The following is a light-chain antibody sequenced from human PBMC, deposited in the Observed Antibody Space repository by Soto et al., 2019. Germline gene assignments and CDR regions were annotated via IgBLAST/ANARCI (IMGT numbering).Light chain of an antibody. CDR1: QSVFYKSKNKNY. J-gene: IGKJ4*01. Sequence: DIVMTQSPASLAVSLGETATISCKSSQSVFYKSKNKNYLAWYQQKPGQPPKLLIHWASTRESVVPGRFSGSGSGTDFTLTISSLQAEDVAVYYCQQYYTTPLTFGGGTKVQIQ. CDR2: WAS. CDR3: QQYYTTPLT. V-gene: IGKV4-1*01.